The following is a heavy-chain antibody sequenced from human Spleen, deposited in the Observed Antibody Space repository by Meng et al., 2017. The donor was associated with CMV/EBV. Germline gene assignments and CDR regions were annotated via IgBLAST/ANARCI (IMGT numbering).Heavy chain of an antibody. V-gene: IGHV4-39*01. CDR2: IYYSGRT. Sequence: SGCSISRSNYYWGWIRQAPGKGLEWIASIYYSGRTYYNPSLKSRVTISVDTSKNQFSLNLSSVTAVDTAVYYCARRETTGTTVDYWGQGTLVTVSS. CDR1: GCSISRSNYY. J-gene: IGHJ4*02. D-gene: IGHD1-1*01. CDR3: ARRETTGTTVDY.